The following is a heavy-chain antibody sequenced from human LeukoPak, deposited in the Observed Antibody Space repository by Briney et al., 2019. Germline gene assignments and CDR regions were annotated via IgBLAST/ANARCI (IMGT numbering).Heavy chain of an antibody. D-gene: IGHD5-24*01. V-gene: IGHV1-18*01. CDR1: GYTFTSYG. Sequence: ASVKVSCKASGYTFTSYGISWVRQAPGQGLEWMGWISAYSGNTNYAQKFQGRVTMTRDTSISTAYMELSRLRSDDTAVYYCARVGLEGRRDGLPTDYWGQGTLVTVSS. CDR2: ISAYSGNT. CDR3: ARVGLEGRRDGLPTDY. J-gene: IGHJ4*02.